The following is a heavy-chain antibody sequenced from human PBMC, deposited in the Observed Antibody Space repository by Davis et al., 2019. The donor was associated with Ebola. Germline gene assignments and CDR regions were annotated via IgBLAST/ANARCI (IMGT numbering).Heavy chain of an antibody. V-gene: IGHV3-7*01. CDR2: IKQDGSEK. D-gene: IGHD4-17*01. Sequence: PGGSLRLSCAASGFTFSSYWMSWVRQAPGKGLEWVANIKQDGSEKYYVDSVKGRFIISRDNAKTSVYLQMNSLRAEDTAVYYCASSYGDYAFDIWGQGTMVTVSS. CDR1: GFTFSSYW. J-gene: IGHJ3*02. CDR3: ASSYGDYAFDI.